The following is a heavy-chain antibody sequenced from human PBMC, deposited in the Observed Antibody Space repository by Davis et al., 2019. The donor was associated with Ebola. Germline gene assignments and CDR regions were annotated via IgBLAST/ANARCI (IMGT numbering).Heavy chain of an antibody. CDR3: ARDIRWNYSPTRGMDV. CDR1: GYTFTSYY. CDR2: INPSGGST. V-gene: IGHV1-46*01. Sequence: ASVKVSCKASGYTFTSYYMHWVRQAPGQGLEWMGIINPSGGSTSYAQKFQGRVTMTRDTSTSTVYMELSSLRSEDTAVYYCARDIRWNYSPTRGMDVWGQGTTVTVSS. D-gene: IGHD1-7*01. J-gene: IGHJ6*02.